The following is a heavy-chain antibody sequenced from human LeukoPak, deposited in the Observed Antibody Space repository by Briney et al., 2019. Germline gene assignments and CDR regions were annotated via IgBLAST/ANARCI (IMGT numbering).Heavy chain of an antibody. CDR2: IYHSGST. V-gene: IGHV4-30-2*01. J-gene: IGHJ4*02. Sequence: SQTLSLTCTVSGGSISSGGYYWSWIRQPPGKGLEWIGYIYHSGSTYYNPSLKSRVTISVDRSKNQFSLKLSSVTAADTAVYYCARYPGRITIFGVVQDQPDWGQGTLVTVSS. D-gene: IGHD3-3*01. CDR3: ARYPGRITIFGVVQDQPD. CDR1: GGSISSGGYY.